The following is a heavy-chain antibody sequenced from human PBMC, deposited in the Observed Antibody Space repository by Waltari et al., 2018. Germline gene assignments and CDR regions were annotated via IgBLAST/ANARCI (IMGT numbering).Heavy chain of an antibody. CDR1: GGSFSGYY. Sequence: QVQLQQWGAGLLKPSETLSLTCAVYGGSFSGYYWSWIRQPPGKGLEWIGEINHSGSTHDNPSLKSRVTISVDTSKNQFSLKLSAVTAADTAVYYCARFGSGWYYFDCWGQGTLVTVSS. D-gene: IGHD6-19*01. CDR3: ARFGSGWYYFDC. CDR2: INHSGST. J-gene: IGHJ4*02. V-gene: IGHV4-34*01.